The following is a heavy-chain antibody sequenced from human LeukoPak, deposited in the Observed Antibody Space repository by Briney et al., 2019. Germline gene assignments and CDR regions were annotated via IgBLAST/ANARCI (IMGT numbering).Heavy chain of an antibody. V-gene: IGHV4-59*01. D-gene: IGHD3-22*01. Sequence: PSETLSLTCTVSGGFISSYYWSWIRQPPGKGLEWIGYIYYSGSTNYNPSLKSRVTISVDTSKNHFSLKLSSVTAADTAVYYCARAYYDSSNVFYYYYMDVWGEGTTVTVSS. J-gene: IGHJ6*03. CDR3: ARAYYDSSNVFYYYYMDV. CDR1: GGFISSYY. CDR2: IYYSGST.